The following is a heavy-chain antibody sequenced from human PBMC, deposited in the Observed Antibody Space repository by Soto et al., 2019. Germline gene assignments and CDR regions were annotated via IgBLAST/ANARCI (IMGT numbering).Heavy chain of an antibody. CDR3: ARDVPERGDYGGDY. CDR1: GGSISSSNW. D-gene: IGHD4-17*01. CDR2: IYHSGST. V-gene: IGHV4-4*02. J-gene: IGHJ4*02. Sequence: ASDTRSLTCAVSGGSISSSNWWSWVRQPPGKGLEWIGEIYHSGSTNYNPSLKSRVTISVDKSKNQFSLKLSSVTAADTAVYYCARDVPERGDYGGDYWGQGTLVTVSS.